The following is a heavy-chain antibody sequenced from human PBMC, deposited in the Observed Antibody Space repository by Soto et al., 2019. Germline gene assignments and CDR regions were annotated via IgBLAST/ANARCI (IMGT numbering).Heavy chain of an antibody. J-gene: IGHJ3*02. CDR1: GYSFTSYW. CDR3: ARAPYNWNDEVYAFDI. CDR2: IYPGDSDT. V-gene: IGHV5-51*01. D-gene: IGHD1-20*01. Sequence: GESLKISCKGSGYSFTSYWIGWVRQMPGKGLEWMGIIYPGDSDTRYSPSFQGQVTISADKSISTAYLQWSSLKASDTAMYYCARAPYNWNDEVYAFDIWGQGTMVTVSS.